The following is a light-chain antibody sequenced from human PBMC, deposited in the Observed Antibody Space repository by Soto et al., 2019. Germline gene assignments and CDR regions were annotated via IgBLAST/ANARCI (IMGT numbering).Light chain of an antibody. V-gene: IGLV1-44*01. CDR2: SKN. Sequence: QSALAQPPSASGTPGQRVTISCSGSSSNIGGNSVNWYQQLPGTAPKLLIYSKNQRPSGVPDRFSGSKSGTSASLAISGLQSDDEADYFCAAWDDSLDGYVFGTGTNVTVL. CDR1: SSNIGGNS. J-gene: IGLJ1*01. CDR3: AAWDDSLDGYV.